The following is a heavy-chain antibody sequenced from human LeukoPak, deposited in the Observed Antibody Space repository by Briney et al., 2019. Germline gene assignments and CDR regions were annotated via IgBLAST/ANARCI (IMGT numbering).Heavy chain of an antibody. CDR1: GSMFTSYW. D-gene: IGHD4-17*01. V-gene: IGHV5-51*01. CDR3: ARQGSTVTMDY. J-gene: IGHJ4*02. CDR2: INPGDSDT. Sequence: GASLQISGEGSGSMFTSYWIGWGRQLPGKGLEWMGIINPGDSDTRYSPSFQGQVTISADKSISTTYLQWSSLKASDSAIYYCARQGSTVTMDYWGQGTLVTVSS.